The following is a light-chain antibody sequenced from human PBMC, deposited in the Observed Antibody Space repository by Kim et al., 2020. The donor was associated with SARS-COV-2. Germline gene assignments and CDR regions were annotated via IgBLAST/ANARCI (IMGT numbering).Light chain of an antibody. J-gene: IGLJ3*02. CDR1: SSDIGGYTY. CDR3: SSYTSSSTWV. CDR2: DVT. Sequence: QSITISCTGTSSDIGGYTYVAWYQHHPGRAPKLLIHDVTRRPSGVSDRFSGSKSDNTASLTISGLQAEDEADYYCSSYTSSSTWVFGGGTKVTVL. V-gene: IGLV2-14*03.